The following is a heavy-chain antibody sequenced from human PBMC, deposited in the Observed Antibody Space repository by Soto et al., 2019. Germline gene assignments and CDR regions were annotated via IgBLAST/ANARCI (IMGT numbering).Heavy chain of an antibody. CDR1: GYTFTSYD. V-gene: IGHV1-18*01. CDR2: ISPYNGNT. J-gene: IGHJ1*01. D-gene: IGHD2-15*01. CDR3: ARIYCSGGSCYREYFHH. Sequence: ASVKVSCKASGYTFTSYDINWVRQAPGQGLEWMGWISPYNGNTNYAQRFQGRVTMTTDTSTGTAYMELRSLRSDDTAVYYCARIYCSGGSCYREYFHHWGQGTLVTVSS.